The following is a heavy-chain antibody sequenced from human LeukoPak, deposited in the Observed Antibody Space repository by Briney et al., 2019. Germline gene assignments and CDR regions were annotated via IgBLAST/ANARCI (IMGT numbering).Heavy chain of an antibody. J-gene: IGHJ3*02. CDR3: ARGNYYDSSGYYWDAFDI. V-gene: IGHV4-39*07. Sequence: SETLSLTCTVSGGSISSGGYYWSWIRQPPGKGLEWIGEINHSGSTNYNPSLKSRVTISVDTSKNQFSLKLSSVTAADTAVYYCARGNYYDSSGYYWDAFDIWGQGTMVTVSS. CDR1: GGSISSGGYY. CDR2: INHSGST. D-gene: IGHD3-22*01.